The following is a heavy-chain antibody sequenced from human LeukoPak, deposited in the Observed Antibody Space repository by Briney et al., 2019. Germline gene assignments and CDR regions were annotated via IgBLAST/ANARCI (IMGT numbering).Heavy chain of an antibody. CDR1: GGSFSGYY. J-gene: IGHJ4*03. V-gene: IGHV4-34*01. CDR2: INHSGST. CDR3: ARDTYYYGSGSYYISYYFDY. Sequence: SETLSLTCAVYGGSFSGYYWSWIRQPPGKGLEWIGEINHSGSTNYNPSLKSRVTISVDTSKNQFSLKLSSVTAADTAVYYCARDTYYYGSGSYYISYYFDYWGQGTMVTVSS. D-gene: IGHD3-10*01.